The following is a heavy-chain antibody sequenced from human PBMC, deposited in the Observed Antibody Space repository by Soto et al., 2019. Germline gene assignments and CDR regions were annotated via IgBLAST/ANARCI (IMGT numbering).Heavy chain of an antibody. D-gene: IGHD3-3*01. Sequence: VQLVESGGVVVQPGGSLRLYCAASGFTFDDYTMHWVRQAPGKGLEWVSLISWDGGSTYYADSVKGRFTISRENSKNSLYLQMNSLRTEDTALYYCAKDSRFSFDPWGQGTLVTVSS. CDR1: GFTFDDYT. J-gene: IGHJ5*02. CDR3: AKDSRFSFDP. CDR2: ISWDGGST. V-gene: IGHV3-43*01.